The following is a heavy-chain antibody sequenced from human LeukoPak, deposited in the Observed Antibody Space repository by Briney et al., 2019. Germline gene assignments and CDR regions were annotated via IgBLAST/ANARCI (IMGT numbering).Heavy chain of an antibody. V-gene: IGHV3-30*02. CDR3: AKDLVAGTPQGHYYYYMDV. Sequence: GGSLRLSCAASGFTFSSYGMHWVRQAPGKGLEWVAFIRYDGSSKYYADSVKGRFTISRDNSKNTLYLQMNSLRAEDTAVYYCAKDLVAGTPQGHYYYYMDVWGKGTTVTISS. CDR1: GFTFSSYG. D-gene: IGHD6-19*01. J-gene: IGHJ6*03. CDR2: IRYDGSSK.